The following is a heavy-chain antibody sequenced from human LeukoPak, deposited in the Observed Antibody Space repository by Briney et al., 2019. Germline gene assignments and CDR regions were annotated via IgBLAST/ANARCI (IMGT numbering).Heavy chain of an antibody. D-gene: IGHD6-19*01. CDR3: ARIGKQLNWFDP. Sequence: GASVKVSCKASGGTFSSYAISWVRQAPGQGLEWMGWINPNSGSTNYAQKFQGRVTMTRDTSFSTAYMELSRLSSDDTAVYYCARIGKQLNWFDPWGQGTLVTVSS. CDR1: GGTFSSYA. CDR2: INPNSGST. V-gene: IGHV1-2*02. J-gene: IGHJ5*02.